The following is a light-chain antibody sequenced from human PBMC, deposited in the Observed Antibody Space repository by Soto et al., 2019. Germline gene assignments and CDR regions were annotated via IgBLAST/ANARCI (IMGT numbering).Light chain of an antibody. J-gene: IGKJ1*01. CDR2: GAS. CDR3: QQYNDWPGT. CDR1: QSVSGN. Sequence: EIIMTQSPATLSVSPGERVTLSCRASQSVSGNLAWYQHKPGQAPRLLISGASARAPGFPARFSGSGSGTEFTLTISSLHSEDFAVYYCQQYNDWPGTFGQGTKVDI. V-gene: IGKV3-15*01.